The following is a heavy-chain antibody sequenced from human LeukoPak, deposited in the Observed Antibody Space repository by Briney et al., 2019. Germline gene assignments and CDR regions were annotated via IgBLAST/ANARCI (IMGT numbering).Heavy chain of an antibody. CDR2: VNPNSGGT. CDR3: AGSFPVFVTTSTHFDY. CDR1: GYSFTDYY. V-gene: IGHV1-2*02. J-gene: IGHJ4*02. Sequence: ASVKVSCKASGYSFTDYYMHWVRQAPGQGLEWMGWVNPNSGGTSYAQKFQGRVSTTRDTSISTAYVELSGLTSDDTAVYYCAGSFPVFVTTSTHFDYWGQGTPITVSS. D-gene: IGHD2/OR15-2a*01.